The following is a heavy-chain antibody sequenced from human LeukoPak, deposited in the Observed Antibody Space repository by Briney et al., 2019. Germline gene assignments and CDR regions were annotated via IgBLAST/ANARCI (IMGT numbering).Heavy chain of an antibody. CDR3: AKEIRRGEHFDH. D-gene: IGHD1/OR15-1a*01. CDR2: IKNDGGNQ. CDR1: GFTFNNYI. J-gene: IGHJ4*01. Sequence: GGSLRLSCAASGFTFNNYIMNWVRQAPVKGLEWVGYIKNDGGNQYYADSVKGRFTISRDNSKNTLYLQMNSLSGEDTAVYYCAKEIRRGEHFDHWGHGTLITVSS. V-gene: IGHV3-30*02.